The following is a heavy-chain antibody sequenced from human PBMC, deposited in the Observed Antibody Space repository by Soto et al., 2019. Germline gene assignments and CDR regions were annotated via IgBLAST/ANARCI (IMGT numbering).Heavy chain of an antibody. CDR2: ISSSSSYI. J-gene: IGHJ5*02. V-gene: IGHV3-21*01. D-gene: IGHD6-13*01. CDR1: GFTFSSYS. CDR3: ARDTIAATNWFDP. Sequence: EVPLVESGGGLVKPGGSLRLSCAASGFTFSSYSMNWVRQAPGKGLEWVSSISSSSSYIYYADSVKGRFTISRDNAKNSLYLQMNSLRAEDTAVYYCARDTIAATNWFDPWGQGTLVTVSS.